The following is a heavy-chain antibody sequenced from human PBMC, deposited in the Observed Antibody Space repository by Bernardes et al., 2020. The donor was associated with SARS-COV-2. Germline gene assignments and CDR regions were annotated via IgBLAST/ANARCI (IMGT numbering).Heavy chain of an antibody. D-gene: IGHD1-7*01. J-gene: IGHJ5*02. V-gene: IGHV3-20*01. Sequence: GGSLRLSCAASGFTFDDYGMNWVRQAPGKGLEWVSGINWNGGSTDYADSVKGRFTISRDSAKNSLYLQMNSLRAEDTALYHCARGPPYNWNYINWFDPWGQGTLVTVSA. CDR1: GFTFDDYG. CDR2: INWNGGST. CDR3: ARGPPYNWNYINWFDP.